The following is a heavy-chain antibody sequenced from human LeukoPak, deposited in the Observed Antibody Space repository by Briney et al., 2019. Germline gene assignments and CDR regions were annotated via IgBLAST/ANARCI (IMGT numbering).Heavy chain of an antibody. J-gene: IGHJ4*02. Sequence: SETLSLTCAVYGGSFSGYYWSWIRQPPGKGLEWIGEINHSGSTNYNPSLKSRVTISVDTSKNQFSLKLSSVTAADTAVYYCARRYSYGFRRFDYWGQGTLVTVSS. D-gene: IGHD5-18*01. CDR2: INHSGST. CDR3: ARRYSYGFRRFDY. CDR1: GGSFSGYY. V-gene: IGHV4-34*01.